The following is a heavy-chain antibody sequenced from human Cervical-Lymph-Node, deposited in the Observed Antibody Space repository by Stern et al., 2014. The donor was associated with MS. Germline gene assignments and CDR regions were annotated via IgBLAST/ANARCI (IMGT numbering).Heavy chain of an antibody. CDR3: ARESCGSTSCYGFDY. V-gene: IGHV3-66*01. J-gene: IGHJ4*02. CDR1: GLTVSRNY. Sequence: VQLVESGGGLVQPGGSLRLSCAASGLTVSRNYMSWVRQAPGKGLEWVSLIYSGGSTYYADSVKGRFTISRDNSKNTLYLQMNSLRAEDTAVYYCARESCGSTSCYGFDYWGQGTLVTVSS. CDR2: IYSGGST. D-gene: IGHD2-2*01.